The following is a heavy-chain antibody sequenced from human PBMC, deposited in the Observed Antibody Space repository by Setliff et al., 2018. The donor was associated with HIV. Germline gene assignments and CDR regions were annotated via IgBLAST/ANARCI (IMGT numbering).Heavy chain of an antibody. CDR1: GVSINRTDHY. CDR3: ARVPVPGANWFDP. Sequence: KPSETLSLTCSVSGVSINRTDHYWGWIRQSPGKSLEWIGSVSQSGSTYYNPSLKSRITISVDRSKNLFSLKLISVTAADQGVYYCARVPVPGANWFDPWGLGTLVTV. CDR2: VSQSGST. J-gene: IGHJ5*02. V-gene: IGHV4-39*01.